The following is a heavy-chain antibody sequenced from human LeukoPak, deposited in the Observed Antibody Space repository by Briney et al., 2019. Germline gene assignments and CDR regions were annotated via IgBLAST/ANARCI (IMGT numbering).Heavy chain of an antibody. D-gene: IGHD3-9*01. CDR2: IYYSGST. CDR1: GGSISSYY. V-gene: IGHV4-59*01. CDR3: ARDADYDILTDAFDI. J-gene: IGHJ3*02. Sequence: SETLSLTCTVSGGSISSYYWSWIRQPPGKGLEWIGYIYYSGSTNYNPSLKSRVTVSVDTSKNQFSLKLSSVTAADTAVYYCARDADYDILTDAFDIWGQGTMVTVSS.